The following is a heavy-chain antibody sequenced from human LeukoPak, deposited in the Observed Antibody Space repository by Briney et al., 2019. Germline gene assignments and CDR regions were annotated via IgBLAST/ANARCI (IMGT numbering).Heavy chain of an antibody. V-gene: IGHV3-30*03. CDR3: ARDSCGSPSCFDY. Sequence: GGSLRLSCAASGFTFSSYGMHWVRQAPGKGLEWVAVMSYDGSNRYYADFVKGRFTISRDNSKNTLYLQMNSLRAEDTAVYYCARDSCGSPSCFDYWGQGTLVTVSS. J-gene: IGHJ4*02. CDR1: GFTFSSYG. CDR2: MSYDGSNR. D-gene: IGHD2-2*01.